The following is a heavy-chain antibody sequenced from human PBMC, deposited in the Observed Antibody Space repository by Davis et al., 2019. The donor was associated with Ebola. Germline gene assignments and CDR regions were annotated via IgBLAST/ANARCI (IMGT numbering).Heavy chain of an antibody. D-gene: IGHD5-18*01. CDR3: AKDISPDTAMVMDY. V-gene: IGHV3-7*03. CDR2: IKQDGSEK. J-gene: IGHJ4*02. CDR1: GFTFSSYW. Sequence: PGGSLRLSCAASGFTFSSYWMSWVRQAPGKGLEWVANIKQDGSEKYYVDSVKGRFTISRDNAKNSLYLQMNSLRAEDTALYYCAKDISPDTAMVMDYWGQGTLVTVSS.